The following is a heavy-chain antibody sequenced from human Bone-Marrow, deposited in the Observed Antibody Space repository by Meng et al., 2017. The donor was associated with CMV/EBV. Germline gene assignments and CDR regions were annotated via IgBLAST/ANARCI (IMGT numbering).Heavy chain of an antibody. CDR3: ARDGGTLYGMDV. Sequence: GSLRLSCTVSGGSISSYYWNWIRQPPGKGLEWIGYIYYSGSTNYNPSLKSRVTISVDTSKNQFSLKLSSVTAADTAVYYCARDGGTLYGMDVWGQGTTVTVSS. CDR2: IYYSGST. V-gene: IGHV4-59*12. D-gene: IGHD3-16*01. CDR1: GGSISSYY. J-gene: IGHJ6*01.